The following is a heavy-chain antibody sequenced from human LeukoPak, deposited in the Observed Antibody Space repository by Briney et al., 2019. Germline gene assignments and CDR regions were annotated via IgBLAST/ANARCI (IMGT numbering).Heavy chain of an antibody. V-gene: IGHV3-21*01. J-gene: IGHJ4*02. CDR1: GFTFSSDS. CDR2: ISSSSSYI. Sequence: GWSLRLSCAASGFTFSSDSMNWVRQAPGKGLEWVSSISSSSSYIYYAHSVKGRFTISRDNAKNSLYLQMNSLRAEDTAVYYCARLGLTDYFDYWGQGTLVSVSS. CDR3: ARLGLTDYFDY.